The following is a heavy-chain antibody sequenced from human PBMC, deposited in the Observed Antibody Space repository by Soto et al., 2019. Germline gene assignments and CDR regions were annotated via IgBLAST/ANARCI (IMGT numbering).Heavy chain of an antibody. CDR1: GGSFSGYY. V-gene: IGHV4-34*01. D-gene: IGHD5-18*01. CDR2: INHSGST. Sequence: QVQLQQWGAGLLKPSETLSLTCAVYGGSFSGYYWSWIRQPPGKGLEWIGEINHSGSTNYNPSLKSRVTISVDTSKTQFSLKLSSVTAADTAVYYCARDTAMAPGDYWGQGTLVTVSS. J-gene: IGHJ4*02. CDR3: ARDTAMAPGDY.